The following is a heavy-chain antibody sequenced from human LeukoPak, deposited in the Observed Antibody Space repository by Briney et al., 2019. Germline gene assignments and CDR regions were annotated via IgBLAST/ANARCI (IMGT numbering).Heavy chain of an antibody. CDR2: ISYDGSNK. V-gene: IGHV3-30-3*01. D-gene: IGHD1-1*01. CDR1: GVTFSNYA. Sequence: GGALRLSCAASGVTFSNYAMHWVREAPGKGLEWLSIISYDGSNKYYADSVKGRFTISRDNSKNTLYVQMHGLRVDDTALYYCARARLDGNHWTDCDYWGQGTLVTVSS. J-gene: IGHJ4*02. CDR3: ARARLDGNHWTDCDY.